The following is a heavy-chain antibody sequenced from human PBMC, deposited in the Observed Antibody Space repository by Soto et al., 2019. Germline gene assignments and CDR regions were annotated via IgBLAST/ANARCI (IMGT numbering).Heavy chain of an antibody. CDR1: GYTFTSYG. CDR3: ARSTPVAGTVIGMDV. D-gene: IGHD6-19*01. Sequence: ASMKVSCKASGYTFTSYGISWVRQAPGQGLEWMGWISAYNGNTNYAQKLQGRVTMTTDASTSTAYMELRSLRSDDTAVYYCARSTPVAGTVIGMDVWGQGTTVTVSS. V-gene: IGHV1-18*01. J-gene: IGHJ6*02. CDR2: ISAYNGNT.